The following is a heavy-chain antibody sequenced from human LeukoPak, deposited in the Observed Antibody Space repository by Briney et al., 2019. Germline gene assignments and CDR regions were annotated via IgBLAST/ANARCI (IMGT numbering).Heavy chain of an antibody. CDR3: ARDLMIVVAYDAFDI. Sequence: SETLSLTCTVPGGSISSYYWSWIRQPAGKGLEWIGRIYTSGSTNYNPSLKSRVTMSVDTSKNQFSLKLSSVTAADTAVYYCARDLMIVVAYDAFDIWGQGTMVTVSS. CDR1: GGSISSYY. V-gene: IGHV4-4*07. J-gene: IGHJ3*02. D-gene: IGHD3-22*01. CDR2: IYTSGST.